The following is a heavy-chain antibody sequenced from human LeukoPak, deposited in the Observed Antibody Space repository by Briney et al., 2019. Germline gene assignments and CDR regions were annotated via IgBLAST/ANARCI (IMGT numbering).Heavy chain of an antibody. CDR1: GFTFSNAW. CDR3: TTYYYGSGSYYSDFDY. V-gene: IGHV3-15*01. D-gene: IGHD3-10*01. J-gene: IGHJ4*02. Sequence: GGSLRLSCAASGFTFSNAWMSWVRQAPGKGLEWVGRIKSKTAGGTTDYAAPVKGRFTISREDSKNTLYLQMNSLKTEDTAVYYCTTYYYGSGSYYSDFDYWGQGTLVTVSS. CDR2: IKSKTAGGTT.